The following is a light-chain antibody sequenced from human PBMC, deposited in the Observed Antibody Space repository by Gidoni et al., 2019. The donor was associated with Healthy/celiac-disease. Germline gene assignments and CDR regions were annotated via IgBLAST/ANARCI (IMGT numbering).Light chain of an antibody. CDR1: SSNIGAGYD. J-gene: IGLJ1*01. Sequence: QAVLTQPPSVSGAPGQRVTISCTGSSSNIGAGYDVQWYQQLPGTAPKLLVYGNINRPSGVPDRFSGPKSGTSASLAISGLQPDDEADYYCQSYDTMTASGVFGTGTKVTVL. CDR2: GNI. CDR3: QSYDTMTASGV. V-gene: IGLV1-40*01.